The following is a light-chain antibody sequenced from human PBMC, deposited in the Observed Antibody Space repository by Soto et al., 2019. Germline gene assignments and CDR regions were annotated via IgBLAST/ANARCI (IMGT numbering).Light chain of an antibody. CDR1: QSVSGW. V-gene: IGKV1-5*01. CDR2: DAS. J-gene: IGKJ1*01. CDR3: QQYETFSGT. Sequence: IQLTQSPSTLSASVGDTVTVTCRASQSVSGWLAWYQQKPGEAPKLLIYDASALPRGVPSRFSGSRSGTKFSLTIASLQPDDFATYYCQQYETFSGTFGPGTKVDIK.